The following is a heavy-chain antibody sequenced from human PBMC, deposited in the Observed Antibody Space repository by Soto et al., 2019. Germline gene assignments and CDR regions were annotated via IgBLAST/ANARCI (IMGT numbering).Heavy chain of an antibody. D-gene: IGHD3-10*01. CDR1: GGSISIGGYF. CDR2: IYYNGST. J-gene: IGHJ6*02. Sequence: QVQLQESGPGLVKPSQTLSLTCTVSGGSISIGGYFWSWIRQYPGKGLEWIGHIYYNGSTHYNPPLKSRVTISIDTSKNQFSLRLTSVTAADTAVYYCATDEYFGSEIYFYYYGMDVWGQGTTVTVSS. CDR3: ATDEYFGSEIYFYYYGMDV. V-gene: IGHV4-31*03.